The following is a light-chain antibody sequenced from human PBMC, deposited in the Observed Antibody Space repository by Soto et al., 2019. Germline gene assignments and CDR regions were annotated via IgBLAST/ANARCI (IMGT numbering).Light chain of an antibody. CDR3: QKYNSSPPYT. V-gene: IGKV1-27*01. J-gene: IGKJ2*01. CDR2: AAS. CDR1: QGISNY. Sequence: DIQMTQSPSSLSASVGDRVTITCRASQGISNYLAWYQQKPGKVPKLLIYAASTLQSGVPSRFSASGSGTEFSLTISSLQPEDVATYDSQKYNSSPPYTFGQGTKLEIK.